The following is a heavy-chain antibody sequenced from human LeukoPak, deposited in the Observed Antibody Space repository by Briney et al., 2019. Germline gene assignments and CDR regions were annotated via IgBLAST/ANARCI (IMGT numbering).Heavy chain of an antibody. CDR3: AKTHEPYYDILTGTYY. CDR1: GFTFSSYA. Sequence: GGSLRLSCAASGFTFSSYATSWVRQAPGKGLEWVSAISGSGGSTYYADSVKGRFTISRDNSKNTLYLQMNSLRAEDTAVYYCAKTHEPYYDILTGTYYWGQGTLVTVSS. D-gene: IGHD3-9*01. V-gene: IGHV3-23*01. CDR2: ISGSGGST. J-gene: IGHJ4*02.